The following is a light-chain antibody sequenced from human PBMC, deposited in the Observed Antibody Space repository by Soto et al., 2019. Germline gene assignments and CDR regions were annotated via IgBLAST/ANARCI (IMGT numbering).Light chain of an antibody. Sequence: QSALTQPASVSGSPGQSITISCTGTSSDVGGYNYVSWYQQHPGKAPKLMIYEVSNRHSGVSNRFSGSKSGNTASLTISGLKAEDEAAYYCSSYTSSSSYVVFGGGTKLTVL. J-gene: IGLJ2*01. CDR3: SSYTSSSSYVV. V-gene: IGLV2-14*01. CDR2: EVS. CDR1: SSDVGGYNY.